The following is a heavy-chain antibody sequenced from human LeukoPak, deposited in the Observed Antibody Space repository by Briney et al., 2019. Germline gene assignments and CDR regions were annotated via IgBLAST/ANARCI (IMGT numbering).Heavy chain of an antibody. Sequence: PSETLSLTCTVSGGSISSGGYYWSWIRQHPGEGLEWIGYIYYSGSTYYNPSLKSQVTISVDTSKNQFSLKLSSVTAADTAVYYCARDPGGSGSPSFDYWGQGTLVTVS. V-gene: IGHV4-31*01. D-gene: IGHD3-10*01. CDR1: GGSISSGGYY. CDR3: ARDPGGSGSPSFDY. CDR2: IYYSGST. J-gene: IGHJ4*02.